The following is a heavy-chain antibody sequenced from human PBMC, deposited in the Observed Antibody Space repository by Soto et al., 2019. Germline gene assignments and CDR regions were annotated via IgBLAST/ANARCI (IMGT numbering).Heavy chain of an antibody. CDR3: ARMTYTDCSSTSCLPRYFDY. CDR1: GFSLSTSGMC. D-gene: IGHD2-2*01. V-gene: IGHV2-70*11. Sequence: SGPTLVNPTQTLTLTCTFSGFSLSTSGMCVSWIRQPPGKALEWLARIDWDDDKYYSTSLKTRLTISKDTSKNQVVLTMTNMDPVDTATYYCARMTYTDCSSTSCLPRYFDYWGQGTLVTVSS. CDR2: IDWDDDK. J-gene: IGHJ4*02.